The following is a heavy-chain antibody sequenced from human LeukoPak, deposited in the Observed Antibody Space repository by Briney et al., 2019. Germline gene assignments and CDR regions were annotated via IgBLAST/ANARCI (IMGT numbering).Heavy chain of an antibody. CDR1: AFTFSTYA. Sequence: GGSLRLSCAASAFTFSTYAMSWVRQAPGKGLEWGSTINDSGGRTYYADSVKGRFTISRDNSKNTVYLQMNSLRAEDTAVYYCAKDQELLWFGELSSVLDYWGQGTLVTVSS. J-gene: IGHJ4*02. CDR2: INDSGGRT. CDR3: AKDQELLWFGELSSVLDY. V-gene: IGHV3-23*01. D-gene: IGHD3-10*01.